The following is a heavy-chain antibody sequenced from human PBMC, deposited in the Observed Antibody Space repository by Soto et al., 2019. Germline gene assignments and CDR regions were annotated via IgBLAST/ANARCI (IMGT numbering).Heavy chain of an antibody. Sequence: GGSLRLSCAASGFTFSNYWMSWVRQAPGKGLEWVASIKQDGSDKYYVDSVKGRFTISRDNAKNSLYLQMNSLRAEDTAVYYCARRPPGSSWSAFDYWGQGTLVTVSS. V-gene: IGHV3-7*01. CDR3: ARRPPGSSWSAFDY. D-gene: IGHD6-13*01. CDR1: GFTFSNYW. J-gene: IGHJ4*02. CDR2: IKQDGSDK.